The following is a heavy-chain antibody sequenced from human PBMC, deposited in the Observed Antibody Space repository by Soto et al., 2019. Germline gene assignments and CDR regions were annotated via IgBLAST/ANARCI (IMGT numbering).Heavy chain of an antibody. CDR2: IYHSGST. CDR3: EGSYSTALFDY. V-gene: IGHV4-4*02. Sequence: QVQLQESGPGLVKPSGTLSLTCAVSGGSISSSNWCSWVRQPPGKGLEWIGEIYHSGSTNYNPSLKSRGPISVDKSTNQFSLKLSSVTAADTAVYYGEGSYSTALFDYWGQGTLVTVSS. D-gene: IGHD4-4*01. J-gene: IGHJ4*02. CDR1: GGSISSSNW.